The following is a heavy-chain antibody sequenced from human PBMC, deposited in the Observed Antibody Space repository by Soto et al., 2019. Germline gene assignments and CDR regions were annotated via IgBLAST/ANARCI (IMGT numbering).Heavy chain of an antibody. CDR3: ARAGTTDYYYGMDV. Sequence: PSETLSLTCTVSGGSISSGGYYWSWIRQHPGKGLEWIGYIYYSGSTYYNPSLKSRVTISVDTSKNQFSLKLSSVTAADTAVYYCARAGTTDYYYGMDVWGQGTTVTVSS. CDR1: GGSISSGGYY. J-gene: IGHJ6*02. CDR2: IYYSGST. D-gene: IGHD4-17*01. V-gene: IGHV4-31*03.